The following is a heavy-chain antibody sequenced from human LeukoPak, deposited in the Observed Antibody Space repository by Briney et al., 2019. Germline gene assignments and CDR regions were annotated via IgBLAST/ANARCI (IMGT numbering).Heavy chain of an antibody. CDR3: AKEVRPYYYDSSGYRYFDY. J-gene: IGHJ4*02. Sequence: PGGSLRLSCAASGFTFSRYSMHWVRQAPGKGLVWVSHVNSDGSGTDYADSVKGRFTISRDNAKNTLYLQMNSLRAEDTAVYYCAKEVRPYYYDSSGYRYFDYWGQGTLVTVSS. V-gene: IGHV3-74*01. CDR2: VNSDGSGT. D-gene: IGHD3-22*01. CDR1: GFTFSRYS.